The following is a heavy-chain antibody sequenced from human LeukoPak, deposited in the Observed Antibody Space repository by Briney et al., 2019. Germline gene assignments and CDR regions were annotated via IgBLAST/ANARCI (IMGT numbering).Heavy chain of an antibody. Sequence: PGGSLRLSCAASGFTFSSYSMHWVRQAPGKGLVWVSRINSDGIYTNYANSVKGRFTISRDNAKNTLYLQMNSLRAEDTALYYCERQNRDFDYWGLGTLVTVSS. CDR3: ERQNRDFDY. D-gene: IGHD1-14*01. CDR2: INSDGIYT. V-gene: IGHV3-74*01. J-gene: IGHJ4*02. CDR1: GFTFSSYS.